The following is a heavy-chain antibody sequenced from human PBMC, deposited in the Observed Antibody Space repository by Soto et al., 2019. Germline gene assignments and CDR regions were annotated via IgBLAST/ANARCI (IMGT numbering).Heavy chain of an antibody. CDR2: ISSSSSYI. CDR1: GLPFICYS. Sequence: GRLRLSFAPSGLPFICYSMNWLRQAPGKGLEWVSSISSSSSYIYYADSVKGNVPISATKSITTVFLQWSSLRPSDTARYYCARQIYDSDTGPKCKYYVASGGQGTPVTVSS. D-gene: IGHD3-22*01. V-gene: IGHV3-21*04. J-gene: IGHJ4*02. CDR3: ARQIYDSDTGPKCKYYVAS.